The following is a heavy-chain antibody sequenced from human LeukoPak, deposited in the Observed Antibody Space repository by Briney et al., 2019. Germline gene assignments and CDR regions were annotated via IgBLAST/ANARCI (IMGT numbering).Heavy chain of an antibody. CDR3: ASSPLGYCSGGSRYGGYFDY. CDR2: IIPILGIA. V-gene: IGHV1-69*04. D-gene: IGHD2-15*01. Sequence: GASVKVSCKASGGTFSSYAISWVRQAPGQGLEWMGRIIPILGIANYAQKFQGRVTITADKSTSTAYMELSSLRSEDTAVYYCASSPLGYCSGGSRYGGYFDYWGQGTLVTVSS. J-gene: IGHJ4*02. CDR1: GGTFSSYA.